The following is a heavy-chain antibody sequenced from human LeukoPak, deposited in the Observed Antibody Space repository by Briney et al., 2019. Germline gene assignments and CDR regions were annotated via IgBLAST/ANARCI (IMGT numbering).Heavy chain of an antibody. D-gene: IGHD5-18*01. V-gene: IGHV4-59*11. J-gene: IGHJ4*02. Sequence: SETLSLTCTVSGGSISSHYWSWIRQPPGKGLEWIGYIYYSGNTDHNPSLKSRVTISVDTSKNQFSLKLTSVTAADTAVYYCARWKGYSYGYLDYWGQGTLVTVSS. CDR1: GGSISSHY. CDR2: IYYSGNT. CDR3: ARWKGYSYGYLDY.